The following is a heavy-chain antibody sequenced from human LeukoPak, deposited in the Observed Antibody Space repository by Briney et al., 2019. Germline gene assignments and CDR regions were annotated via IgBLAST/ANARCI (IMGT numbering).Heavy chain of an antibody. Sequence: GGSLRLSCAASGFTFSNYSMNWVRQAPGKGLEWVSSISSSSSYIYYADSVKGRFTISRDNAKNSLYLQMNSLRAEDTAVYYCARGWFGELLPSSNFDYWGQGTLVTVSS. J-gene: IGHJ4*02. V-gene: IGHV3-21*01. D-gene: IGHD3-10*01. CDR3: ARGWFGELLPSSNFDY. CDR1: GFTFSNYS. CDR2: ISSSSSYI.